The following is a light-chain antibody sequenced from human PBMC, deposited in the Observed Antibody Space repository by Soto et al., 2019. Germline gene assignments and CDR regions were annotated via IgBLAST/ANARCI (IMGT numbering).Light chain of an antibody. CDR3: SSYAVSNNFV. Sequence: QTVLTEPPSATGSPGQLDTIRCTGSSSDIGAYIYVSWYQQLPGKAPKLMISEVSRRPSGVPERFSGSKSGNAAALTVSVRQADDEAHYYCSSYAVSNNFVFGTGTKVTVL. CDR2: EVS. V-gene: IGLV2-8*01. J-gene: IGLJ1*01. CDR1: SSDIGAYIY.